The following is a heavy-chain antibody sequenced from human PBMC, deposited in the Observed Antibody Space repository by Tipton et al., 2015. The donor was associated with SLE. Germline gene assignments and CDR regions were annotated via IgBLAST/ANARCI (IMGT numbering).Heavy chain of an antibody. CDR3: AKGAAAGVYYYGMDV. CDR2: TRYDGSNK. D-gene: IGHD6-13*01. V-gene: IGHV3-30*02. Sequence: SLRLSCAASGFTFSTYGMHWVRQAPGKGLEWVAFTRYDGSNKYYADSVKGRFTISRDNSKNTLYLQMNSLRAEDTAVYYCAKGAAAGVYYYGMDVWGQGTTVTVSS. CDR1: GFTFSTYG. J-gene: IGHJ6*02.